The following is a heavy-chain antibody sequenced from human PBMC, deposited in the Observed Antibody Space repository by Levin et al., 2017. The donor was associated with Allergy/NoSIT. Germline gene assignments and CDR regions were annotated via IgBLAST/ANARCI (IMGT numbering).Heavy chain of an antibody. CDR2: ISYDGSNK. Sequence: QSGGSLRLSCAASGFTFSTYAMHWVRQAPGKGLEWVAVISYDGSNKYYADSVKGRFTISRDNSKNTLYVQMNSLRAEDTAVYYCAKDLSGINLGVDYWGQGTLVTVSS. V-gene: IGHV3-30*18. CDR3: AKDLSGINLGVDY. J-gene: IGHJ4*02. D-gene: IGHD1-26*01. CDR1: GFTFSTYA.